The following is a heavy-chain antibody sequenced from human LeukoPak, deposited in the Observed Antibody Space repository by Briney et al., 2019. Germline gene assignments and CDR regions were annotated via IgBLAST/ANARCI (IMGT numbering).Heavy chain of an antibody. CDR3: ARLEYYYGSGSYYFDY. D-gene: IGHD3-10*01. J-gene: IGHJ4*02. Sequence: SETLSLTCSVSGYSISSGYYWGWIRQPPGKGLEWIGSFYHSGNTYYNPSLKSRVTMSVDTSKNQFSLKLSSVTAADTAVYYCARLEYYYGSGSYYFDYWGQGTLVTVSS. CDR1: GYSISSGYY. CDR2: FYHSGNT. V-gene: IGHV4-38-2*02.